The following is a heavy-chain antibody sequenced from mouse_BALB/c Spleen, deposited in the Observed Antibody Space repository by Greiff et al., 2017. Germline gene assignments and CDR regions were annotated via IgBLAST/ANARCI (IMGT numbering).Heavy chain of an antibody. V-gene: IGHV5-17*02. D-gene: IGHD1-1*02. Sequence: EVQLVESGGGLVQPGGSRKLSCAASGFTFSSFGMHWVRQAPGKGLEWVAYISSGSSTIYYADTVKGRFTISRDNPKNTLFLQMTSLRSEDTAMCYCARSSSYGDYALDYWGQGTSVTVSS. J-gene: IGHJ4*01. CDR1: GFTFSSFG. CDR3: ARSSSYGDYALDY. CDR2: ISSGSSTI.